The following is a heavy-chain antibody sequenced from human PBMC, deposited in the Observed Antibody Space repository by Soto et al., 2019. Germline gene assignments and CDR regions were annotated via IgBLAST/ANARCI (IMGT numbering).Heavy chain of an antibody. V-gene: IGHV4-34*01. J-gene: IGHJ5*02. Sequence: SEPLSLTCAVYGGSFSGYYWSWIRQPPGKGLEWIGEINHSGSTNYNPSLKSRVTISVDTSKNQFSLKLSSVTAADTAVYYCARTQLSEDIVVVPAAQLRGWFDPWGQGTLVTVSS. CDR2: INHSGST. CDR3: ARTQLSEDIVVVPAAQLRGWFDP. CDR1: GGSFSGYY. D-gene: IGHD2-2*01.